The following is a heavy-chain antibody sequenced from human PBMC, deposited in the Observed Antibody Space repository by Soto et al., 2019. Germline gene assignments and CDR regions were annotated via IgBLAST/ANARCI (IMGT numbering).Heavy chain of an antibody. CDR2: IHHTGTT. Sequence: QVQLQESGPGLVKPSQTLSLTCTVSGDSVSSSSYYWSWIRQHPGKGLEWIGSIHHTGTTYYNPSLKRRITLSVDTSKNQFSPRLSSVTAAETAVYYCASGRGYKAGGQGTLVTVSS. D-gene: IGHD5-12*01. CDR1: GDSVSSSSYY. J-gene: IGHJ1*01. V-gene: IGHV4-31*03. CDR3: ASGRGYKA.